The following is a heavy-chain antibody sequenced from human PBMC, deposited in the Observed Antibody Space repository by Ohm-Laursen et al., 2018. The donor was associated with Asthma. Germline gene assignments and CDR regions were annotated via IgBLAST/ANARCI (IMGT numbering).Heavy chain of an antibody. V-gene: IGHV3-30*03. Sequence: SLRLSCSASGYTFSRYSIHWVRQAPGKGLEWVAVISYDGSNKYYADSVKGRFTISRDNSKNTLYLQMNSLRAEDTAVYYCARGPWDSSGYWTFWGQGTLVTVSS. D-gene: IGHD3-22*01. J-gene: IGHJ4*02. CDR1: GYTFSRYS. CDR3: ARGPWDSSGYWTF. CDR2: ISYDGSNK.